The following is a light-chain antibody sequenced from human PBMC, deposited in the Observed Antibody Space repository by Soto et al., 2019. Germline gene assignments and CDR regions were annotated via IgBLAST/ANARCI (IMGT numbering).Light chain of an antibody. CDR2: GAS. Sequence: EIVLTQSPGTLSLSPGERATLSCRASQSVSSSFLAWYQQIPGQAPRLLIYGASSRATGIPDRFSASGSGTDFTLTISRLEPEDFAVYYCQQYGSSLITFGQGTRLEI. CDR3: QQYGSSLIT. V-gene: IGKV3-20*01. CDR1: QSVSSSF. J-gene: IGKJ5*01.